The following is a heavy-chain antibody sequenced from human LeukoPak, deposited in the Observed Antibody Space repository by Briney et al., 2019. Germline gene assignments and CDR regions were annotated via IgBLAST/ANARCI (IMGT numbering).Heavy chain of an antibody. CDR3: ARHRLPDDYDILTGYYSYYFDY. CDR2: INHSGST. Sequence: SETLSLTCAVYGGSFSGYYWSWIRQPPGKGLEWIGEINHSGSTNYNPSLKSRVTISVDTSKNQFSLKLSSVTAADTAVYYCARHRLPDDYDILTGYYSYYFDYWGQGTLVTVSS. D-gene: IGHD3-9*01. V-gene: IGHV4-34*01. J-gene: IGHJ4*02. CDR1: GGSFSGYY.